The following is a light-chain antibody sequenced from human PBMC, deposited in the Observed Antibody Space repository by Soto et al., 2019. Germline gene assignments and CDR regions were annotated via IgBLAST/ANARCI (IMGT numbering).Light chain of an antibody. J-gene: IGKJ1*01. CDR3: QQSYSTPRT. V-gene: IGKV1-39*01. Sequence: IKMTQSPSSLSASVGDRVTITCRASQSISSYLNWHQQKPGKAPKLLIYAASSLQSGVPSRFSGSVSGTDFTLTISSLQPEDFATYYCQQSYSTPRTFGQGTKVDIK. CDR2: AAS. CDR1: QSISSY.